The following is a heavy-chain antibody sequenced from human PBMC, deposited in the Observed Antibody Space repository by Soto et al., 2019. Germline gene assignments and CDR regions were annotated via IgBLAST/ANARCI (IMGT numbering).Heavy chain of an antibody. CDR2: IWYDGSNK. D-gene: IGHD3-22*01. CDR3: ARDSEYYYDSSGYFNWFDP. Sequence: GGSLRLSCAASGFTFSSYGMHWVRQAPGKGLEWVAVIWYDGSNKYYADSVKGRFTISRDNSKNTLYLQMNSLRAEDTAVYYCARDSEYYYDSSGYFNWFDPWGQGTLVTVSS. V-gene: IGHV3-33*01. J-gene: IGHJ5*02. CDR1: GFTFSSYG.